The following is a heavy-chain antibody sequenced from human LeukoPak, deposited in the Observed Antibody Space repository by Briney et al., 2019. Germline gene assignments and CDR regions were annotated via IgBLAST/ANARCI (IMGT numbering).Heavy chain of an antibody. CDR3: ARAATSGGSSRYYYYYGMDV. D-gene: IGHD2-15*01. CDR1: GYSISSGYY. V-gene: IGHV4-38-2*02. Sequence: SETLSLTCTVSGYSISSGYYWGWIRQRPGKGLEWIGSIYHSGTTNYNPSLKSRVTISVDGSKNKFSLKLSSVTAADTAVYYCARAATSGGSSRYYYYYGMDVWGQGTTVTVSS. J-gene: IGHJ6*02. CDR2: IYHSGTT.